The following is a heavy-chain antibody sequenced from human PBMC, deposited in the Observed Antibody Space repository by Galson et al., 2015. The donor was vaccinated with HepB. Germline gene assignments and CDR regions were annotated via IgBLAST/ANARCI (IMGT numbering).Heavy chain of an antibody. CDR1: GFTFSSCW. CDR3: AKVCAMDV. D-gene: IGHD2-2*01. Sequence: SLRLSCAASGFTFSSCWMHWVRQAPGKGLAWVSGINSDGRSTYYADSVKGRFTISRDNAKNTLYLQMNSLRAEDTAVYYCAKVCAMDVWGQGTTVTVSS. J-gene: IGHJ6*02. V-gene: IGHV3-74*01. CDR2: INSDGRST.